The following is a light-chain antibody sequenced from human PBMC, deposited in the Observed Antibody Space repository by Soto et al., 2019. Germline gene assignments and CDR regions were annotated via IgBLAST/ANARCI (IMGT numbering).Light chain of an antibody. V-gene: IGLV2-14*01. CDR3: SSYTSSGTQV. CDR2: DVN. J-gene: IGLJ2*01. Sequence: QSALTQPASVSGSPGQSITISCTGTSSDVGGYNYVSWYQQHPGKVPKLIIYDVNNRPSGISNRFYGSKSGNTASLTVSGLQAEDDADYYCSSYTSSGTQVFGGGTKLTVL. CDR1: SSDVGGYNY.